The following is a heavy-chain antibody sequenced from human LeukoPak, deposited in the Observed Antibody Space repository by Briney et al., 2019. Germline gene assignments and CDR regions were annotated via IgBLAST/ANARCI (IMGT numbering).Heavy chain of an antibody. CDR1: GFTFSAYW. D-gene: IGHD6-19*01. J-gene: IGHJ2*01. Sequence: GGSLRLSCAASGFTFSAYWMHWVRQAPGKGLVWVSRLNTDGSDTRYADSVQGRFTISRDNAKNMLYLQMNSLRAEDTAVYYCARSEAVAWSFDLWGRGTLVTVSS. V-gene: IGHV3-74*01. CDR3: ARSEAVAWSFDL. CDR2: LNTDGSDT.